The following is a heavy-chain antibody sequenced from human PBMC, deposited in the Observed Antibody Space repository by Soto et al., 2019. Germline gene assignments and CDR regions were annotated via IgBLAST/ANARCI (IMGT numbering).Heavy chain of an antibody. J-gene: IGHJ4*02. D-gene: IGHD6-13*01. CDR3: ARGYSSSWYVY. CDR1: GFTFSSYA. Sequence: QVQLVESGGGVVQPGRSLRLSCAASGFTFSSYAMHWVRQAPGKGLEWVAVISYDGSNKYYADSVKGRFTISRDNSKNTLYLQMNSLRAEDTAVYYCARGYSSSWYVYWGQGTLVTDSS. V-gene: IGHV3-30-3*01. CDR2: ISYDGSNK.